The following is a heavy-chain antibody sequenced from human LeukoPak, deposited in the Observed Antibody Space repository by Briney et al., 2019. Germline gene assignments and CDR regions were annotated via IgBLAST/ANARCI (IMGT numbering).Heavy chain of an antibody. Sequence: GESLKISCKASGYSFISHWIGWVRQMPGKGLEWMGIIYPGDSDTRYSPSFQGHVTISADKSISTAYLQWSSLKASDTAIYYCARLSWSADSPLGYWGQGTLVTVSS. CDR1: GYSFISHW. J-gene: IGHJ4*02. D-gene: IGHD3-3*01. V-gene: IGHV5-51*01. CDR2: IYPGDSDT. CDR3: ARLSWSADSPLGY.